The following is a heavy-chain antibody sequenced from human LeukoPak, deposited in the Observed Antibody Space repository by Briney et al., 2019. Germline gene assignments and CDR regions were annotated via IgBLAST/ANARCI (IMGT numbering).Heavy chain of an antibody. CDR1: GGSISSYY. D-gene: IGHD3-3*01. V-gene: IGHV4-59*12. J-gene: IGHJ4*02. Sequence: PSETLSLTCTVSGGSISSYYWSWIRQPPGKGLEWIGYIYYSGSTNYNPSLKSRVTMSVDTSKNQFSLKLSSVTAADTAVYYCARASLEWLSYFDYWGQGTLVTVSS. CDR2: IYYSGST. CDR3: ARASLEWLSYFDY.